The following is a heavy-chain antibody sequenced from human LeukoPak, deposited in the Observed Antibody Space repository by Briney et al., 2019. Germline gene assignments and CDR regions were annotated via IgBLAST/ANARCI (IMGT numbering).Heavy chain of an antibody. CDR2: IYYSGST. CDR3: ARVWLQPRMDAFYL. J-gene: IGHJ3*01. V-gene: IGHV4-59*01. Sequence: PSETLSLTCTVSGGSISSYYWSWIRQPPGKGLEWIGYIYYSGSTNYNPSLKSRVTISVDTSKNQFSLKLSSVTAADTAVYYCARVWLQPRMDAFYLWGQGTMVTVSS. D-gene: IGHD5-24*01. CDR1: GGSISSYY.